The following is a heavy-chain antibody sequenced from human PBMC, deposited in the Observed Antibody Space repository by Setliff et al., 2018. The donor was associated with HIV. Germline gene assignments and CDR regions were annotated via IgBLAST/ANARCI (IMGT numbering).Heavy chain of an antibody. V-gene: IGHV4-39*02. D-gene: IGHD3-10*01. CDR3: ARDRHGSGSYYSDY. Sequence: SETLSLTCSVSGVSTSSSTYYWGWIRQPPGKGLEWIGYIFYTGSTYYNPSLRSRVTISVDTSKNHFSLRLSSVTAADTAVYYCARDRHGSGSYYSDYWGQGTLVTVSS. J-gene: IGHJ4*02. CDR1: GVSTSSSTYY. CDR2: IFYTGST.